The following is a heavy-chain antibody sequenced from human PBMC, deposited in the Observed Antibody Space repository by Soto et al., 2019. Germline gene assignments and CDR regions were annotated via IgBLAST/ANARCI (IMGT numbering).Heavy chain of an antibody. CDR1: GVSFNNNG. V-gene: IGHV1-69*01. CDR3: ARVLYYGSGSYFPYGMDV. Sequence: QVQLVQSGAEVKKPGSSVKVSCKTSGVSFNNNGIGWVRQAPGHRLEWMGGVSPPFRTSNYARKFQGRISITADASTGTVHMELSSLTSEDTAQYYCARVLYYGSGSYFPYGMDVWGQGTTVTVSS. D-gene: IGHD3-10*01. CDR2: VSPPFRTS. J-gene: IGHJ6*02.